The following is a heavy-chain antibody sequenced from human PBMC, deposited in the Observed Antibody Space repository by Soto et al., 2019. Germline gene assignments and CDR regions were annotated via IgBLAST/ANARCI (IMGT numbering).Heavy chain of an antibody. CDR1: GYTFTSYF. CDR3: TRSTAGNRYYYLDY. J-gene: IGHJ4*02. D-gene: IGHD2-15*01. Sequence: ASVKVSCKASGYTFTSYFLHWVRQAPGQGLEWMGIINPTGGSTSYAQKFQGRVTMTRDTSTSTVYMELSSLRSEDTAVYYCTRSTAGNRYYYLDYWGQGTLVTVSS. CDR2: INPTGGST. V-gene: IGHV1-46*03.